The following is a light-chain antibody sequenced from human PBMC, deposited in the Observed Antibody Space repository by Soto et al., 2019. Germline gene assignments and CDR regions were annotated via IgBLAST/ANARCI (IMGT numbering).Light chain of an antibody. Sequence: QSALTQPPSASGSPGMSVTLSCSGTDNDVGRYDYVSWYQQHPGKAPKLLIYEVSKRPSGVPDRFSASKSGNTASLTVYGLQGEDEADYYCMSYVGGNSVAFGGGTKLTVL. J-gene: IGLJ2*01. V-gene: IGLV2-8*01. CDR1: DNDVGRYDY. CDR3: MSYVGGNSVA. CDR2: EVS.